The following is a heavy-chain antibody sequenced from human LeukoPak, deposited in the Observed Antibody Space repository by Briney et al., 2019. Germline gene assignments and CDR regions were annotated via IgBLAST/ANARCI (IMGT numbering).Heavy chain of an antibody. CDR3: ARDEWRGDTAMVSLPFDY. J-gene: IGHJ4*02. D-gene: IGHD5-18*01. CDR1: GFTFSSYA. V-gene: IGHV3-30-3*01. CDR2: ISYDGSNK. Sequence: GGSLRLSCAASGFTFSSYAMHWVRQAPGKGLEWVAVISYDGSNKYYADSVKGRFTISRDNSKNTLYLQMNSLRAEDTAVYYCARDEWRGDTAMVSLPFDYWGQGTLVTVSS.